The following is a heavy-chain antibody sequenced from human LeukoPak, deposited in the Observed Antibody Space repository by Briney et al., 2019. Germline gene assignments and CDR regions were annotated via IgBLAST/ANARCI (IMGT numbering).Heavy chain of an antibody. CDR1: GFTFSNAW. J-gene: IGHJ4*02. CDR2: NKKKTDGRTT. D-gene: IGHD2/OR15-2a*01. V-gene: IGHV3-15*07. CDR3: PPLFYG. Sequence: GGSLRLSCAASGFTFSNAWMNWVRQAPGKGLEWVGRNKKKTDGRTTDYAASVEGRFTISRDDSKNTLYLQMNSLKTEDTGVYYCPPLFYGWGQGTLVTVSS.